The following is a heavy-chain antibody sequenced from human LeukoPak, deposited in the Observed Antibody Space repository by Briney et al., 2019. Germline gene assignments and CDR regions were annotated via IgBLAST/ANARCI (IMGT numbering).Heavy chain of an antibody. Sequence: PGGSLRLSCAASGFTFSSYSMNWVRQAPGKGLEWVSSISSSSSYIYYADSVKGRFTISRDNAKNSLYLQMSSLRAEDTAVYYCARAPSSIAAAGKDWFDPWGQGTLVTVSS. J-gene: IGHJ5*02. CDR1: GFTFSSYS. CDR2: ISSSSSYI. V-gene: IGHV3-21*01. CDR3: ARAPSSIAAAGKDWFDP. D-gene: IGHD6-13*01.